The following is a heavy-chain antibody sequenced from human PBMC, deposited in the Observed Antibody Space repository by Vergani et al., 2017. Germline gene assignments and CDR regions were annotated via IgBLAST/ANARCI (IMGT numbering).Heavy chain of an antibody. Sequence: VQLQESGPGLVKPPGTLSLTCAVSGDSISSNNCWTWVRQPPGKGLEWVARTRNKARGYTTEYAASVKGRFIVSRDASESSLYLQMNSLQTEDTAVYYCVRARVCGGGRCTPNMDVWGKGTTVTVSS. D-gene: IGHD2-15*01. CDR1: GDSISSNNC. CDR2: TRNKARGYTT. CDR3: VRARVCGGGRCTPNMDV. V-gene: IGHV3-72*01. J-gene: IGHJ6*03.